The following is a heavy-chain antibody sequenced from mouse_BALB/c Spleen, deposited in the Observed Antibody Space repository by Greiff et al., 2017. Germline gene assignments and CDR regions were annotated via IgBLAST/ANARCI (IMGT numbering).Heavy chain of an antibody. J-gene: IGHJ1*01. CDR2: IWSGGST. Sequence: QVQLQQSGPGLVQPSQSLSITCTVSGFSLTSYGVHWVRQSPGKGLEWLGVIWSGGSTDYNAAFISRLSISKDNSKSQVFFKMNSLQADDTVIYYCARFTTATDLYWYFDVWGAGTTVTVSS. CDR1: GFSLTSYG. CDR3: ARFTTATDLYWYFDV. D-gene: IGHD1-2*01. V-gene: IGHV2-4-1*01.